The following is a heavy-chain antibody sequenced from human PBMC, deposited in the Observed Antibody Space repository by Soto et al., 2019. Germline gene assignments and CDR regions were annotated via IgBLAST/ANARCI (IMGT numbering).Heavy chain of an antibody. CDR3: ARERLDTANHPRAFDI. Sequence: SETLSLTCTVSGGSISSGGYYWSWIRQHPGKGLEWIGYIYYSGSTYYNPSLKSRVTITVDTSKNQFSLKLSSVTAADTAVYYWARERLDTANHPRAFDIWGQGTMVTVSS. V-gene: IGHV4-31*03. J-gene: IGHJ3*02. CDR2: IYYSGST. D-gene: IGHD5-18*01. CDR1: GGSISSGGYY.